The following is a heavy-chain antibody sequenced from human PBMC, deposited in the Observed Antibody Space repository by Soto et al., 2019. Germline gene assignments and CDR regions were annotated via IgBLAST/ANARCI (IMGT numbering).Heavy chain of an antibody. CDR3: AREEVPNWFTKRYYRMDV. D-gene: IGHD2-2*01. CDR1: VGTFSGYD. J-gene: IGHJ6*02. V-gene: IGHV4-34*01. Sequence: SETLSPPCAVYVGTFSGYDWPWISQSPGKGLEWIGEINHKGITNYNPSLKSRVTISVDTSTNQFSLKLNSVTAADGAVYVCAREEVPNWFTKRYYRMDVWVQGNTVT. CDR2: INHKGIT.